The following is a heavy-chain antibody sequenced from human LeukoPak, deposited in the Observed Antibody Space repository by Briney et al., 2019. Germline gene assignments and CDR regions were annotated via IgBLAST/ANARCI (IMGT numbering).Heavy chain of an antibody. D-gene: IGHD3-22*01. J-gene: IGHJ3*02. CDR1: GYTFTSYA. V-gene: IGHV1-2*02. CDR2: INPNSGGT. Sequence: ASVKVSCKASGYTFTSYAMNWVRQAPGQGLEWMGWINPNSGGTNYGQKFQGRVTMTRDTSISTAYMELSRLRSDDTAVYYCARAGVWDYDDSSGYHNGAFDIWGQGTMVTVSS. CDR3: ARAGVWDYDDSSGYHNGAFDI.